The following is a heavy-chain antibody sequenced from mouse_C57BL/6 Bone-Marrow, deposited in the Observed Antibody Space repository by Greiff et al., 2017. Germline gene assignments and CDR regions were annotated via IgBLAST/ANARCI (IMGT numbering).Heavy chain of an antibody. V-gene: IGHV1-59*01. CDR2: IDPSDSYT. J-gene: IGHJ2*01. Sequence: QVQLQQPGAELVRPGTSVKLSCKASGYTFTSYWMHWVKQRPGQGLEWIGVIDPSDSYTNYNQKFKGKATLTVDTSSSTAYMQLSSLTSEDSAVYYCERSGIYDGYPYYFDYWGQGTTLTVSS. CDR3: ERSGIYDGYPYYFDY. CDR1: GYTFTSYW. D-gene: IGHD2-3*01.